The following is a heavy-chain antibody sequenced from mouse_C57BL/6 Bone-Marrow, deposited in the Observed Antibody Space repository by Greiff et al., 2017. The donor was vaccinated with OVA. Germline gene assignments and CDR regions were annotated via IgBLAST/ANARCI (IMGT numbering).Heavy chain of an antibody. J-gene: IGHJ1*03. D-gene: IGHD2-3*01. Sequence: ESGPGLVKPSQSLSLTCSVTGYSITSGYYWNWIRQFPGNKLEWMGYISYDGSNNYNPSLKNRIPITRDTSKNQFFLKLNSVTTEDTATYYCARETYGGYPYWYFDVWGTGTTVTVSS. CDR3: ARETYGGYPYWYFDV. V-gene: IGHV3-6*01. CDR2: ISYDGSN. CDR1: GYSITSGYY.